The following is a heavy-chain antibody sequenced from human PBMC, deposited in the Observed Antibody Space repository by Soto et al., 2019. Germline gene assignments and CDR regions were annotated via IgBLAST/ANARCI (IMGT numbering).Heavy chain of an antibody. CDR1: VFTFSTYG. CDR3: ARDFTAGATYSGPYYYAMEV. CDR2: IRYDGSNQ. V-gene: IGHV3-33*01. J-gene: IGHJ6*01. D-gene: IGHD1-26*01. Sequence: PVGSLRLSCASSVFTFSTYGMHCVRHSPGKWLEWVAGIRYDGSNQYYADSVKGQFTISRDNSKNTLYMQMDSLRADDTAVYYCARDFTAGATYSGPYYYAMEVWGQGTTFSVSS.